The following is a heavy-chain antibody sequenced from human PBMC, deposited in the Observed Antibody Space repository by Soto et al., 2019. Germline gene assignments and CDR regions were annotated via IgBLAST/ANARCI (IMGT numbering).Heavy chain of an antibody. CDR2: INSDGSST. J-gene: IGHJ6*03. V-gene: IGHV3-74*01. D-gene: IGHD3-9*01. Sequence: GGSLRLSCAASGFTFSSYWMHWVRQAPGKGLVWVSRINSDGSSTSYADSVKGRFTISRDNAKNTLYLQMNSLRAEDTAVYYCARSHLTSGARPPQYYYYYYMDVWGKGTTVTVSS. CDR3: ARSHLTSGARPPQYYYYYYMDV. CDR1: GFTFSSYW.